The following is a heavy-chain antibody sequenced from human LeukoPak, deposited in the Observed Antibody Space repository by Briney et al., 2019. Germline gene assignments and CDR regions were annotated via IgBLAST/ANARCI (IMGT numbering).Heavy chain of an antibody. Sequence: GGSLRLSCAASGFTFSSYAMHWVRQAPGKGLEWVAVISYDGSNKYYADSVKGRFTISRDNSKNTLYLQMNSLRAEDTAVYYCASGAAAIDAFDIWGQGTMVTVSS. V-gene: IGHV3-30-3*01. J-gene: IGHJ3*02. D-gene: IGHD6-13*01. CDR2: ISYDGSNK. CDR3: ASGAAAIDAFDI. CDR1: GFTFSSYA.